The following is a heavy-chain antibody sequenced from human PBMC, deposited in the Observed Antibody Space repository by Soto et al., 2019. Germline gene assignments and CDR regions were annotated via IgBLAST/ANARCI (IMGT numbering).Heavy chain of an antibody. CDR2: IYYSGGT. D-gene: IGHD3-9*01. CDR1: GGSISSGDYY. J-gene: IGHJ4*02. Sequence: QVQLQESGPGLVKPSQTLSLTCTVSGGSISSGDYYWSWIRQPPGKGLEWIGYIYYSGGTYYNPSLKSRVTRSVDTSKNQFSLKLSSVTAADTAVYYCATGETDYLTGYYIGWGQGTLVTVSS. CDR3: ATGETDYLTGYYIG. V-gene: IGHV4-30-4*01.